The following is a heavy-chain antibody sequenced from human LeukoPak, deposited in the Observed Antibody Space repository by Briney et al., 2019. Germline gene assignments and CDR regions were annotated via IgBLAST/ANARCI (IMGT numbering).Heavy chain of an antibody. D-gene: IGHD3-10*01. CDR2: INEDGSST. V-gene: IGHV3-74*01. Sequence: PGGSLRLSCAASGYTFSRYWMHWVRQGPGKGLVWVSRINEDGSSTSYAESVRGRFTIPRDNAKNTLYLQMNSLRAEDAAVYYCTTDTFGARDSWGQGTLVTVSS. CDR3: TTDTFGARDS. J-gene: IGHJ4*02. CDR1: GYTFSRYW.